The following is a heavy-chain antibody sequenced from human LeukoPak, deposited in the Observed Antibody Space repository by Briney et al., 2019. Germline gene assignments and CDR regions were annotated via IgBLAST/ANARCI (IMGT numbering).Heavy chain of an antibody. J-gene: IGHJ6*02. CDR3: ARAPGGVMFRTYGMDV. Sequence: QAGGSLRLSCAAAGFTFSNYAMHWVRQAPGKGLEWVAVISYDGRNNYYADSVRGRLTISGDNSRNTLYLQMNSLRADDTAVYYCARAPGGVMFRTYGMDVWGQGTTVTVSS. CDR2: ISYDGRNN. CDR1: GFTFSNYA. D-gene: IGHD3-16*01. V-gene: IGHV3-30*04.